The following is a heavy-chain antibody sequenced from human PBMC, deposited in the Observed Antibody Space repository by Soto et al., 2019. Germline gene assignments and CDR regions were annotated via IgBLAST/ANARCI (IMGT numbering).Heavy chain of an antibody. D-gene: IGHD5-18*01. CDR1: GGSISSYY. CDR3: ARVSGYSYGYLFDY. Sequence: SETLSLTCTVSGGSISSYYMSWMRQPPGKGLEWIGYIYYSGSTNYNPSLKSRVTISVDTSKNQFSLKLSSVTAADTAVYYCARVSGYSYGYLFDYWGQGTLVTVYS. V-gene: IGHV4-59*01. J-gene: IGHJ4*02. CDR2: IYYSGST.